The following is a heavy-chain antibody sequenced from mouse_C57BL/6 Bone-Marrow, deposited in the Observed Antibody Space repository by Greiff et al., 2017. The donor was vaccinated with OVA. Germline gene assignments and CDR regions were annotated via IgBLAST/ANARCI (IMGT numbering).Heavy chain of an antibody. V-gene: IGHV1-59*01. CDR2: IDPSDSYT. Sequence: QVQLQQPGAELVRPGTSVKLSCKASGYTFTSYWMHWVKQRPGQGLEWIGVIDPSDSYTNYNQKFKGKATLTVDTSSSTAYMQLSSLTSEDSAVYYGAKEGYYYGSSSDYWGQGTTLTVSS. J-gene: IGHJ2*01. D-gene: IGHD1-1*01. CDR1: GYTFTSYW. CDR3: AKEGYYYGSSSDY.